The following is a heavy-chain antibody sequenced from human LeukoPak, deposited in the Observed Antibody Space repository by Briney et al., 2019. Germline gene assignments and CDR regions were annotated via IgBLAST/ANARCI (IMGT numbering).Heavy chain of an antibody. CDR3: ARVWGIVAIRRPHVSDI. CDR2: INHSGST. V-gene: IGHV4-34*01. Sequence: PSETLSLTCAVYGGAFSDYYWSWIRQPPGKGLEWIGEINHSGSTNDNPCLKSRVTISIHTSTNQFSLKLSSVTAADTAVYYCARVWGIVAIRRPHVSDIWGQGTMVTVSS. J-gene: IGHJ3*02. D-gene: IGHD5-12*01. CDR1: GGAFSDYY.